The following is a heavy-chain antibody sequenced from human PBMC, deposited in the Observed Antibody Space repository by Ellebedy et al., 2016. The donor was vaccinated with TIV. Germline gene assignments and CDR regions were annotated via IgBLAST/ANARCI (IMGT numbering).Heavy chain of an antibody. J-gene: IGHJ4*02. Sequence: SETLSLTCTVSGGSISSSSYYWGWIRQPPGKGLEWIGSIYYSGSTYYNPSLKSRVTISVDTSKNQFSLKLSSVTAADTAVYYCARRGDDYGDYIDYWGQGTLVTVSS. CDR2: IYYSGST. CDR3: ARRGDDYGDYIDY. D-gene: IGHD4-17*01. V-gene: IGHV4-39*01. CDR1: GGSISSSSYY.